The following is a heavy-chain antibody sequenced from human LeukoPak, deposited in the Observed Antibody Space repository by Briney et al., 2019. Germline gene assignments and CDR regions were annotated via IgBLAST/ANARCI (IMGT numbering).Heavy chain of an antibody. D-gene: IGHD2-2*01. CDR2: IYSGGST. V-gene: IGHV3-53*01. Sequence: GGSPRLSCAASGFTVSTYYMTWVRQAPGKGLECVSVIYSGGSTYYADSVKGRFTVSRDNSKNTLYLQMNSLRAEDTAMYYCARGLGYCTSTTCLLPFDYWGQGTLVTVSS. CDR1: GFTVSTYY. J-gene: IGHJ4*02. CDR3: ARGLGYCTSTTCLLPFDY.